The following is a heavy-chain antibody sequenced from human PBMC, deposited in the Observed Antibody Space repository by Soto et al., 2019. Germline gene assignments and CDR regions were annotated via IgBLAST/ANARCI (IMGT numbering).Heavy chain of an antibody. D-gene: IGHD3-3*01. J-gene: IGHJ3*01. CDR1: GFKFEDQA. CDR2: ISWKGDRV. CDR3: VRDTYYDFWSGPGGPFDL. Sequence: PWGSLRLSCVASGFKFEDQAMHWVRQAPGKGLEWVSGISWKGDRVGYADSVKGRFTISRDNVKNSLVLQMNSLRAEDTAFYFCVRDTYYDFWSGPGGPFDLWGPGTMVTVS. V-gene: IGHV3-9*01.